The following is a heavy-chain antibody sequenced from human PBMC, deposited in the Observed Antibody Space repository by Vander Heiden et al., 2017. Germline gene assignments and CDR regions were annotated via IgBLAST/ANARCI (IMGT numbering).Heavy chain of an antibody. CDR2: ISSSSSTI. CDR3: GGCWSGYYTFDY. D-gene: IGHD3-3*01. V-gene: IGHV3-48*02. J-gene: IGHJ4*02. Sequence: KGLEWVSYISSSSSTIYYADAVKGRFTISRDNAKKSLYLKMKRMRDEDTAVYYFGGCWSGYYTFDYWGQGTLVTVFS.